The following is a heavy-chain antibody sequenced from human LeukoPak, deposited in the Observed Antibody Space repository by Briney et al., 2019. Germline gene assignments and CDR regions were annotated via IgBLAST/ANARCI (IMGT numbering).Heavy chain of an antibody. CDR2: INTNTVNP. CDR3: ARQGRYYYGSGSYPGYYYYYMDV. J-gene: IGHJ6*03. V-gene: IGHV7-4-1*02. Sequence: GASVKVSCKASGYTFTSYAMNWVRQAPGQGLEWTGWINTNTVNPTDAQGFTGRFVFSLDTSVSTAYLQISSLKAEDTAVYYCARQGRYYYGSGSYPGYYYYYMDVWGKGTTVTVSS. D-gene: IGHD3-10*01. CDR1: GYTFTSYA.